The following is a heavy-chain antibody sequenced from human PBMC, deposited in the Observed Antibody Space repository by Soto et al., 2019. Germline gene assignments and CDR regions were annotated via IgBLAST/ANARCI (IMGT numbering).Heavy chain of an antibody. J-gene: IGHJ5*02. V-gene: IGHV1-18*01. Sequence: ASVKVSCKASGYTFTSYAMHWVRQAPGQGLEWMGWISAYNGNTNYAQKLQGRVTMTTDTSTSTAYMELRSLRSDDTAVYYCARDPFPYYYDSSGYYLSWFDPWGQGTLVTVSS. D-gene: IGHD3-22*01. CDR1: GYTFTSYA. CDR3: ARDPFPYYYDSSGYYLSWFDP. CDR2: ISAYNGNT.